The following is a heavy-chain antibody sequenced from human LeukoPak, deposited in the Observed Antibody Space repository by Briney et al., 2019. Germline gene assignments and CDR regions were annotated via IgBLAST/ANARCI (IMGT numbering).Heavy chain of an antibody. D-gene: IGHD3-3*01. Sequence: SETLSLTCTVSGGSISSYYWSWIRQPAGKGLEWIGRIYTSGSTNYNPSLKGRVTMSVDTSKNQFSLKLSSVTAADTAVYYCARDHQSSDFWSGRDWFDPWGQGTLVTVSS. J-gene: IGHJ5*02. CDR3: ARDHQSSDFWSGRDWFDP. CDR2: IYTSGST. V-gene: IGHV4-4*07. CDR1: GGSISSYY.